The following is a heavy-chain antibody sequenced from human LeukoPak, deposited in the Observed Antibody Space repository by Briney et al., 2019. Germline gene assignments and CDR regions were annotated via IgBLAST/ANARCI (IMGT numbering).Heavy chain of an antibody. V-gene: IGHV3-7*03. CDR1: GLTVSSNC. D-gene: IGHD5-18*01. CDR2: IKQDRSEK. J-gene: IGHJ4*02. Sequence: GGSLRLSCAASGLTVSSNCMSWVRQAPGKGLEWVANIKQDRSEKYYVDSVKGRFTISRDNSKNTLSLQMNSLRAEDTAVYYCAKATQGYSYAPSDYWGQGTLVTVSS. CDR3: AKATQGYSYAPSDY.